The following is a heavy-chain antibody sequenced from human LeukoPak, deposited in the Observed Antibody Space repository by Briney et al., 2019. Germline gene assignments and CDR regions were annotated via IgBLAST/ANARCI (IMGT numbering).Heavy chain of an antibody. CDR3: VRESGSYYFDY. CDR2: ITGNGGTI. D-gene: IGHD3-22*01. CDR1: GFSFDDYA. Sequence: AGRSLRLSCAASGFSFDDYAMHWVRQAPGKGLEWVSGITGNGGTIAYADFVKGRFTVSRDNAKSSLYLQMSSLRAEDMALYYCVRESGSYYFDYWGQGTLVTVSS. J-gene: IGHJ4*02. V-gene: IGHV3-9*03.